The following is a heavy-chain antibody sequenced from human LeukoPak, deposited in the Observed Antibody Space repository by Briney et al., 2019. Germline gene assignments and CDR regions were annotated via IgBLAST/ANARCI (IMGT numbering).Heavy chain of an antibody. D-gene: IGHD1-26*01. CDR1: GYSFTSYW. Sequence: GESLKISCKGSGYSFTSYWIGWVRQRPGKGLGWMGIIYTGDSDTRYSPSFQGQVTISADKSISTAYVQWSSLEASDTAMYYCARRSQSGIYVEYWGQGTLVTVSS. CDR2: IYTGDSDT. V-gene: IGHV5-51*01. J-gene: IGHJ4*02. CDR3: ARRSQSGIYVEY.